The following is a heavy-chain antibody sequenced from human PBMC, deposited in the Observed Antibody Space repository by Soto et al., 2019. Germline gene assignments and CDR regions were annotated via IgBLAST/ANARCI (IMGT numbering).Heavy chain of an antibody. Sequence: EASVKVSCKASGYIFTSYDINWVRQATGQGLEWMGWMNPNSGNTGYAQKFQGRVTMTRNTSISTAYMELSSLRSEDTAVYYCATETYDYIWGRAFDIWGQGTMVTVSS. D-gene: IGHD3-16*01. CDR3: ATETYDYIWGRAFDI. CDR1: GYIFTSYD. J-gene: IGHJ3*02. CDR2: MNPNSGNT. V-gene: IGHV1-8*01.